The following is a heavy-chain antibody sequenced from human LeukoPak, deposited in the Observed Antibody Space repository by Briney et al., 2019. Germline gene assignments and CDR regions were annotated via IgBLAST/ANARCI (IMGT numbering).Heavy chain of an antibody. CDR2: IYYSGNT. CDR1: GGSITSGGYY. J-gene: IGHJ4*02. D-gene: IGHD3-9*01. V-gene: IGHV4-31*03. Sequence: SETLSLTCTVSGGSITSGGYYWSWIRQHPGKGLEWIGYIYYSGNTFYKPSLTSRVTISIDRSENQFSLKLSSVTAADTAVYNCAKGSYYDTLTGPPDKWGQGTLVTVSS. CDR3: AKGSYYDTLTGPPDK.